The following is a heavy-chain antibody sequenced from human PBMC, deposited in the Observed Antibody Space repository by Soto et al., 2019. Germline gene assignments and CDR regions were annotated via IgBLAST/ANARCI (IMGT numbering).Heavy chain of an antibody. V-gene: IGHV4-31*03. J-gene: IGHJ4*02. D-gene: IGHD2-8*01. CDR2: IYYSGST. Sequence: SETLSLTCTVSGGSISSGGYYWSWIRQHPGKGLEWIGYIYYSGSTYYNPSLKSRVTISVDTSKNRFSLKLSSVTAADTAVYYCARGFLGYCTNGVCYTSPFDYWGQGTLVTVSS. CDR3: ARGFLGYCTNGVCYTSPFDY. CDR1: GGSISSGGYY.